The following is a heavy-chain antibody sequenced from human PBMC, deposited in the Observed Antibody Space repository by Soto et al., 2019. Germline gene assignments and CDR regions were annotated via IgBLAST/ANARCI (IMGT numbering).Heavy chain of an antibody. V-gene: IGHV4-30-2*01. J-gene: IGHJ4*02. D-gene: IGHD2-15*01. Sequence: PSETLSLTCAVSGGSLSSGGYSWSWIRQPPGKGLEWIGYIYHSGSTYYNPSLKSRVTISVDRSKNQFSLKLSSVTAADTAVYYCARGQVVAAQHWGQGTLVNVSS. CDR1: GGSLSSGGYS. CDR2: IYHSGST. CDR3: ARGQVVAAQH.